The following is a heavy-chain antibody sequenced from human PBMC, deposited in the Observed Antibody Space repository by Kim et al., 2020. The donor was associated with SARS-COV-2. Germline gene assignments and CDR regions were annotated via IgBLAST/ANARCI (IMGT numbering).Heavy chain of an antibody. J-gene: IGHJ4*01. CDR1: GFIFSNYA. D-gene: IGHD3-3*01. CDR2: ISANGGRT. Sequence: GGSLRLSCSVSGFIFSNYAMHWVRHAPGKGLERVSAISANGGRTYYADSVKGRFTVSSDNSKNMVYLQMSSLSTEYTSLYYFFPDHFYYLGRSTLVTFSS. CDR3: FPDHFYY. V-gene: IGHV3-64D*09.